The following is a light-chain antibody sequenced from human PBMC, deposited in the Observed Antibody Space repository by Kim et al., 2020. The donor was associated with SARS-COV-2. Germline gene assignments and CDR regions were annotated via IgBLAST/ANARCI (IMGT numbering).Light chain of an antibody. Sequence: SPGERATLSCRASQSVTSSSLAWYQQKPGQAPVLLISGASSRATGIPDRFSGSASGRDFTLTISRLEPEDFAVYYCQQYGDLPITFGQGTRLEIK. CDR2: GAS. CDR1: QSVTSSS. V-gene: IGKV3-20*01. J-gene: IGKJ5*01. CDR3: QQYGDLPIT.